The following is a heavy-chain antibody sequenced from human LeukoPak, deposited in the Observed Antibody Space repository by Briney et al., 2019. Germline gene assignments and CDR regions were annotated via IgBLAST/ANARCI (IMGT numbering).Heavy chain of an antibody. D-gene: IGHD3-22*01. J-gene: IGHJ3*02. CDR2: IYYSGST. V-gene: IGHV4-30-4*07. Sequence: SETLSLTCAVSGGSISSGGYSWSRIRQPPGKGLEWIGYIYYSGSTYYNPSLKSRVTISVDTSKNQFSLKLSSVTAADTAVYYCARGGYDSSGYRSLDAFDIWGQGTMVTVSS. CDR3: ARGGYDSSGYRSLDAFDI. CDR1: GGSISSGGYS.